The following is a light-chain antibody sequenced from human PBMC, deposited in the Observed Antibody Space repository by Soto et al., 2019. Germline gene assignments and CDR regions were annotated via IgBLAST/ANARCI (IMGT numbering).Light chain of an antibody. V-gene: IGLV2-23*02. CDR2: EVT. CDR3: CSYAGSNTWV. CDR1: SSDVGSYKL. J-gene: IGLJ3*02. Sequence: QSVLTQPASVSGSPGQSITISCTGTSSDVGSYKLVSWYQQHPGKAPKLRISEVTKRPAGVPTRYSGSKSGNTAAQTRSGLQTEDESEYYGCSYAGSNTWVFGGGTKLTVL.